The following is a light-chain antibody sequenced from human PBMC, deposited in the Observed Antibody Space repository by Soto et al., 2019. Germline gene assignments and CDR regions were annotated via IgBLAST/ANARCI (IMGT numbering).Light chain of an antibody. CDR1: QRVGNN. CDR2: GAS. Sequence: EMVLTQSPDTLSVSPGERATLSCRASQRVGNNFAWYQQKPGQAPRLLIYGASTRATGIPARFSGSGSGTEFTLTLSSLQSEDFAAYYCQQYNNWPLTFGGGTKVEIK. CDR3: QQYNNWPLT. J-gene: IGKJ4*01. V-gene: IGKV3-15*01.